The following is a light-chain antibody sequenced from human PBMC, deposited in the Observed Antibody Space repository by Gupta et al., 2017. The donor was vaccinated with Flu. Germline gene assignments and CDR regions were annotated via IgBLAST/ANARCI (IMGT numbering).Light chain of an antibody. Sequence: EIVLTQSPATLSLSPGERATLFCRASQSVSTYLAWYQHKPGQAPRLLSYDASNRATGIPARFSGSGSGTDFTLTISSLEPEDFAVYYCQKRSNWPPYTFGQGTRLEIK. V-gene: IGKV3-11*01. CDR1: QSVSTY. CDR2: DAS. CDR3: QKRSNWPPYT. J-gene: IGKJ2*01.